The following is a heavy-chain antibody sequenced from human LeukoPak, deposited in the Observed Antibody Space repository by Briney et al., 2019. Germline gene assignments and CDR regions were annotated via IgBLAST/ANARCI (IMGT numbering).Heavy chain of an antibody. Sequence: ASVTVSCKASGGTFTSYGISWVRQAPGQGLEWMGWISAYNGNTNYAQKLQGRVTMTTDTSTSTAYMELRSLRSDDTAVYYCARVRLSGVVITTDFDYWGQGTLVTVSS. V-gene: IGHV1-18*01. CDR1: GGTFTSYG. CDR3: ARVRLSGVVITTDFDY. D-gene: IGHD3-22*01. J-gene: IGHJ4*02. CDR2: ISAYNGNT.